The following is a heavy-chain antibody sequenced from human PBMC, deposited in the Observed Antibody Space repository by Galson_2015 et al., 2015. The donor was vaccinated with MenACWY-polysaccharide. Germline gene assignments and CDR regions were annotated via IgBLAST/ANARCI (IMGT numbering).Heavy chain of an antibody. Sequence: SLRLSCAVSGFTFSDSYMHWIRQAPGKGLEWVSYISDSGSAIYFADSVRGRFIISGDNAKNSLYLQMNSLRAEDTAVYYCARDPRGARSSYFDNWGQGIQVTVSS. CDR3: ARDPRGARSSYFDN. V-gene: IGHV3-11*01. J-gene: IGHJ4*02. CDR2: ISDSGSAI. D-gene: IGHD3-10*01. CDR1: GFTFSDSY.